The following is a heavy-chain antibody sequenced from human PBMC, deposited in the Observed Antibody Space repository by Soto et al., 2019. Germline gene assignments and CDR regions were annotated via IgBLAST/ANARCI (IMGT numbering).Heavy chain of an antibody. CDR3: TSEPILVVPAAPLGDY. J-gene: IGHJ4*02. CDR2: IKSKTDGGTT. Sequence: PGGSLRLSCAAPGFTFSNAWMSWVRQAPGKGLEWVGRIKSKTDGGTTDYAAPVKGRFTISRDDSKNTLYLQMNSRKTEDTAVYYCTSEPILVVPAAPLGDYWGQGTLVTVSS. V-gene: IGHV3-15*01. CDR1: GFTFSNAW. D-gene: IGHD2-2*01.